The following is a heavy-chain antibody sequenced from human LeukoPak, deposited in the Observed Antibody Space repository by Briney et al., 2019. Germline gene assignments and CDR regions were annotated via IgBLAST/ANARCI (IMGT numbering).Heavy chain of an antibody. V-gene: IGHV4-59*01. J-gene: IGHJ4*02. Sequence: SETLSLTCTVSGVSIRNYYWIWIRQPPGKGLEWIGYIYYSGSTKYNPSLKSRVTISVDTSKNQFSLKLSSVTAADTAVYYRARASSSIAAAGTPFFDYWGQGTLVTVSS. CDR1: GVSIRNYY. D-gene: IGHD6-13*01. CDR3: ARASSSIAAAGTPFFDY. CDR2: IYYSGST.